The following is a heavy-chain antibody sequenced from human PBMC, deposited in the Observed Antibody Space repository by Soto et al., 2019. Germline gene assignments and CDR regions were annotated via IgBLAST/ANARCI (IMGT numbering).Heavy chain of an antibody. J-gene: IGHJ5*02. CDR1: GYTLTELS. CDR2: FDPEDGET. CDR3: ATLPAQSKYRNFWFDP. D-gene: IGHD3-16*02. V-gene: IGHV1-24*01. Sequence: QVQLVQSGAEVKKPGASVKVSCKVSGYTLTELSMHWVRQAPGKGLEWMGGFDPEDGETIYAQKFQGRVTMTEDTSTDTAYMELSSLRSEDTAVYYGATLPAQSKYRNFWFDPWGQGTLVTVSS.